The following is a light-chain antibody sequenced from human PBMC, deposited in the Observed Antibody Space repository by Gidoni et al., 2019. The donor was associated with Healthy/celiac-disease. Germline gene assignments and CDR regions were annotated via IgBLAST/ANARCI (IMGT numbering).Light chain of an antibody. V-gene: IGKV3-20*01. CDR1: HSVSSSY. Sequence: EIELTQSPGTLSLSPGGRATLSCRASHSVSSSYLAWYQQKPGQAPRLLIYGASSMATGIPDRFSGSGSGTDFTLTISSLEPEDFAVYYCQQYGSSPPTFGQGTKVEIK. CDR2: GAS. J-gene: IGKJ1*01. CDR3: QQYGSSPPT.